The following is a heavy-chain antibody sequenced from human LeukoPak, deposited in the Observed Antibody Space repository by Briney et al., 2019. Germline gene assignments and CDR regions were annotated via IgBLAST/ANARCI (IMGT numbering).Heavy chain of an antibody. CDR1: GFTFSNYW. J-gene: IGHJ4*02. CDR3: ARDKSYGDSTDY. Sequence: GGSLRLPCEASGFTFSNYWMSWVRQAPGKGLEWVANIKQDGSEKYYVDSVKGRFTISRDNAKKSLYLQMNSLRAEDTAVYYCARDKSYGDSTDYWGQGTLATVSS. D-gene: IGHD4-17*01. V-gene: IGHV3-7*01. CDR2: IKQDGSEK.